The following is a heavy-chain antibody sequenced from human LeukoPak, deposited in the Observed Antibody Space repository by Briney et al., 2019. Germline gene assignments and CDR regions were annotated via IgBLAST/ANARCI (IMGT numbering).Heavy chain of an antibody. CDR3: ARLEWGYYYDSSGYYMDY. J-gene: IGHJ4*02. Sequence: ASVKVSCKASGYTFTSYGISWVRQAPGQGLEWMGWISAYNGNTNYAQKLQGRVTMTTDTSTSTAYMELRSLRSDDTAVYYCARLEWGYYYDSSGYYMDYWGQGTLVTVSS. V-gene: IGHV1-18*01. D-gene: IGHD3-22*01. CDR2: ISAYNGNT. CDR1: GYTFTSYG.